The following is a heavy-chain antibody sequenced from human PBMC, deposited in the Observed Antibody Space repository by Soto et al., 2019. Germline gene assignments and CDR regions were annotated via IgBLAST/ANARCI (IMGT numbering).Heavy chain of an antibody. CDR3: AKGAWVGYCSGGSCTEFDY. CDR2: ISGSGGST. J-gene: IGHJ4*02. D-gene: IGHD2-15*01. Sequence: PGGSLRLSCAASGFTFSSYAMSRVRQAPGKGLEWVSAISGSGGSTYYADSVKGRFTISRDDSKNTLYLQMNSLRAEDTAVYYCAKGAWVGYCSGGSCTEFDYWGQGTLVTVSS. CDR1: GFTFSSYA. V-gene: IGHV3-23*01.